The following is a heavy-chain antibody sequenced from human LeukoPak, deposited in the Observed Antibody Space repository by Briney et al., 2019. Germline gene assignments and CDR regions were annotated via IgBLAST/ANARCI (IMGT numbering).Heavy chain of an antibody. Sequence: GGSLRLSCAASGFTFSSHAMSWVRQAPGKGLEWVSAISGSGGSTYYADSVKGRFTISRDNSKNTLYLQMNSLRAEDTAVYYCAKAYSSSWYYFDYWGQGTLVTVSS. D-gene: IGHD6-13*01. V-gene: IGHV3-23*01. CDR2: ISGSGGST. J-gene: IGHJ4*02. CDR3: AKAYSSSWYYFDY. CDR1: GFTFSSHA.